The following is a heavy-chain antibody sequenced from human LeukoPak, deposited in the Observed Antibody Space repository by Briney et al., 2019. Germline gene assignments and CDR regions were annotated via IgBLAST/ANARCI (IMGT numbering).Heavy chain of an antibody. V-gene: IGHV3-33*01. J-gene: IGHJ4*02. CDR2: IWYDGSNK. D-gene: IGHD3-22*01. CDR1: GFTFNNYG. Sequence: GRSLRLSCAASGFTFNNYGMHWVRQAPGKALEWMTAIWYDGSNKYYADSVKGRFTISRDNSKNTLYLQMNSPRAEDTALYYCARGQEYYYDSSAYSKFDYWGQGTLVTVSS. CDR3: ARGQEYYYDSSAYSKFDY.